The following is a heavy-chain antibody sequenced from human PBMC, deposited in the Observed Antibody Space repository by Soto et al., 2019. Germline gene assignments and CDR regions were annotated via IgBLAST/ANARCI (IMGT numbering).Heavy chain of an antibody. D-gene: IGHD4-4*01. CDR1: GGTFSSYA. Sequence: QVQLVQSGAEVKKPGSSVKVSCKASGGTFSSYAISWVRQAPGQGLEWMGGIIPIFGTANYAQKFQGRVTITADESTSTAYMELSSLRSEDAAVYYCARADYSNYNYYYYGMDVWGQGTTVTVSS. J-gene: IGHJ6*02. CDR2: IIPIFGTA. CDR3: ARADYSNYNYYYYGMDV. V-gene: IGHV1-69*12.